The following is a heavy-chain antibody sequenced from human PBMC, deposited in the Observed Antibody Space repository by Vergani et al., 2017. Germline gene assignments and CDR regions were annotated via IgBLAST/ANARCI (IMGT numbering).Heavy chain of an antibody. D-gene: IGHD2-15*01. J-gene: IGHJ5*02. CDR1: GGTFSSYT. V-gene: IGHV1-69*02. CDR2: IIPILGIA. Sequence: QVQLVQSGAEVKKPGSSVKVSCKASGGTFSSYTISWVRQAPGQGLEWMGRIIPILGIANYAQKFQGRVTITADESTSTAYMELSSLRSEDTAVYYCARVRVVVAATHGESTGWFDPWGQGTLVTVSS. CDR3: ARVRVVVAATHGESTGWFDP.